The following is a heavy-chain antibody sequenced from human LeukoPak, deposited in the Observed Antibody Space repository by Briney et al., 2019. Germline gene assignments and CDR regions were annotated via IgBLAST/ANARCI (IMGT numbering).Heavy chain of an antibody. CDR2: IWYDGSNK. CDR1: GFTFSSYG. J-gene: IGHJ4*02. CDR3: ARDLGSSSLYYFDY. Sequence: GRSLRLSCAASGFTFSSYGMHWVRQAPGEGLEWVAVIWYDGSNKYYADSVKGRFTISRDNSKNTLYLQMNSLRAEDTAVYYCARDLGSSSLYYFDYWGQGTLVTVSS. V-gene: IGHV3-33*01. D-gene: IGHD6-13*01.